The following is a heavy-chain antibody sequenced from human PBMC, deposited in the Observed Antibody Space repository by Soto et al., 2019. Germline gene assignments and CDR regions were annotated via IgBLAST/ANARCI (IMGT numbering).Heavy chain of an antibody. CDR3: ARGAGIAAAGPSAEYFQH. CDR1: GGSISSYY. CDR2: IYYSGST. J-gene: IGHJ1*01. V-gene: IGHV4-59*01. Sequence: SETLSLTCTVSGGSISSYYWSWIRQPPGKGLEWIGYIYYSGSTNYNPSLKSRVTISVDTSKNQFSLKLSSVTAADTAVYYCARGAGIAAAGPSAEYFQHWGQGTLVTVS. D-gene: IGHD6-13*01.